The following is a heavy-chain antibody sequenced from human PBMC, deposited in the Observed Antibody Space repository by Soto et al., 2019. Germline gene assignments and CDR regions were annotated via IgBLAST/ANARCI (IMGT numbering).Heavy chain of an antibody. J-gene: IGHJ4*02. CDR3: AREIRGAIGPLDY. Sequence: ESVGGVVQPGTSLRLSCAASGFTFSAYSINWVRQSPGKGLEWVAVVSYDGSLKFYADSVKGRFAISRDNSMNTVYLQMNSLSPDDTAVYYCAREIRGAIGPLDYWGQGTLVTVSS. V-gene: IGHV3-30*09. CDR2: VSYDGSLK. CDR1: GFTFSAYS. D-gene: IGHD2-21*01.